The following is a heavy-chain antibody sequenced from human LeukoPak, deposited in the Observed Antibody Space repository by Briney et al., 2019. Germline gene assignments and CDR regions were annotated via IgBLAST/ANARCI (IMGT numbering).Heavy chain of an antibody. J-gene: IGHJ4*02. Sequence: SETLSLTCTVSGGSISSYYRSWIRQPPGKGLEWIGYIYYSGSTNFNPSLKSRVTISVDTSKNQFSLKLSSVTAADTAVYYCARGYGETSTRWGQGTLVTVSP. CDR1: GGSISSYY. D-gene: IGHD4-17*01. CDR2: IYYSGST. CDR3: ARGYGETSTR. V-gene: IGHV4-59*01.